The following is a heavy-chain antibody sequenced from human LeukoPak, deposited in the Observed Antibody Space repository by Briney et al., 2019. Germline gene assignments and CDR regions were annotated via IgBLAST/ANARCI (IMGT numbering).Heavy chain of an antibody. J-gene: IGHJ6*03. Sequence: GGSLRLSCAASGFTFSSFSMNWVRQAPGKGLEWISYMSSSRSTIYYADSVEGRFTISRDNAKNSLYLQLNSLRAEDTAVYYCARDHGDCSVTSCAVGPYYYYMDVWGKGTTVTVSS. D-gene: IGHD2-2*01. CDR3: ARDHGDCSVTSCAVGPYYYYMDV. CDR1: GFTFSSFS. CDR2: MSSSRSTI. V-gene: IGHV3-48*04.